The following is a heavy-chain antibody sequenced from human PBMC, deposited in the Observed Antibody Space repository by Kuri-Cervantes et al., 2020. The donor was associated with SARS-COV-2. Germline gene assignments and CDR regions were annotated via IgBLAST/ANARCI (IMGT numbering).Heavy chain of an antibody. CDR2: ISSSSSTI. CDR3: AREVTIFGAVSRGFDP. V-gene: IGHV3-48*01. D-gene: IGHD3-3*01. Sequence: GESLKISCAASGFTFSSYSMNWVLQAPGKGLEWVSYISSSSSTIYYADSVKGRFTISRDNAKNSLYLQMNSLRAEDTAVYYCAREVTIFGAVSRGFDPWGQGTLVTVSS. J-gene: IGHJ5*02. CDR1: GFTFSSYS.